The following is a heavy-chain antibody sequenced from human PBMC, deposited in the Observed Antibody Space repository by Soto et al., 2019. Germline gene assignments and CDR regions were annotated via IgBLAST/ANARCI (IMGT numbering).Heavy chain of an antibody. CDR2: LIHGGST. CDR3: ARSPLSYYYVRQTWREVGDSFDV. J-gene: IGHJ3*01. V-gene: IGHV4-34*12. D-gene: IGHD3-10*02. CDR1: NSSLGAFH. Sequence: SETLSLTCAIYNSSLGAFHWTWIRQPPGKGLEWIGELIHGGSTNYNPSLKSRVTFSLDTSKSQFSLHVMSVTAADTAVYYCARSPLSYYYVRQTWREVGDSFDVWG.